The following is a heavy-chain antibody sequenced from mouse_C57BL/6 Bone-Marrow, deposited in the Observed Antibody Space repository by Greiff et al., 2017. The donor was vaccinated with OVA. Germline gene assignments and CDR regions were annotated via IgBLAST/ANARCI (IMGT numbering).Heavy chain of an antibody. CDR3: ARGNFGSSFYAMDY. Sequence: DVKLQESVAELVRPGASVKLSCTASGFNIKNTYMHCVKQRPEQGLEWIGRIDPANDNTKYAPKFQGKATMTADTSSNTAYLQLSSLSSEDTAVYGCARGNFGSSFYAMDYWGQGTSVTVSS. V-gene: IGHV14-3*01. CDR2: IDPANDNT. J-gene: IGHJ4*01. D-gene: IGHD1-1*01. CDR1: GFNIKNTY.